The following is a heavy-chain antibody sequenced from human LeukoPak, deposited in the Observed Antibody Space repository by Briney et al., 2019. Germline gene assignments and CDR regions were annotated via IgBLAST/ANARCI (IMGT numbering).Heavy chain of an antibody. CDR3: TTEYDFWSGYYTWFDY. Sequence: GGSLRPSCAASGFTFSNAWMNWVRQAPGKGLEWVGRIKSKTDGGTTDYAAPVKGRFTISRDDSKNTLYLQMNSLKTEDTAVYYCTTEYDFWSGYYTWFDYWGQGTLVTVSS. CDR2: IKSKTDGGTT. CDR1: GFTFSNAW. J-gene: IGHJ4*02. D-gene: IGHD3-3*01. V-gene: IGHV3-15*07.